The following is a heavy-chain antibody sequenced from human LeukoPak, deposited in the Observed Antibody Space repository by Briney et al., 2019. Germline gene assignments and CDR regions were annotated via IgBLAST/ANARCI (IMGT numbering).Heavy chain of an antibody. Sequence: GGSLRLSCAASGFTFRNYLMNWVRQAPGKGLEWVSFISSTGGTIYYADSVKGRFTVSRDNGKNSLLLQMNSLRAEDTAVYYCAKDQDIVVVPAADTNWFDPWGQGTLVTVSS. CDR3: AKDQDIVVVPAADTNWFDP. D-gene: IGHD2-2*01. CDR2: ISSTGGTI. J-gene: IGHJ5*02. CDR1: GFTFRNYL. V-gene: IGHV3-48*01.